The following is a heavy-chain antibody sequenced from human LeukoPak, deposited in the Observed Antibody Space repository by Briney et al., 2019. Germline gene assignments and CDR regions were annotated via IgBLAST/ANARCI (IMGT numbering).Heavy chain of an antibody. J-gene: IGHJ4*02. V-gene: IGHV3-74*01. CDR3: VRDDNYGLKD. CDR1: GFTFSTYW. CDR2: ITTDGSTT. Sequence: GGSLRLSCAASGFTFSTYWMHWVRQAPGKGLVWVSRITTDGSTTTYGDSVQGRFTISRDNVKNTLSLQMNGLRAEDTAVYYCVRDDNYGLKDWGQGTLVTVSS. D-gene: IGHD5-18*01.